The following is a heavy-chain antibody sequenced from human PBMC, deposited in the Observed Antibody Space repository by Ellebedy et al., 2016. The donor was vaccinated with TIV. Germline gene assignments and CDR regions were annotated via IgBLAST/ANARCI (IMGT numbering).Heavy chain of an antibody. CDR2: INQDGSEK. J-gene: IGHJ4*02. D-gene: IGHD3-3*01. Sequence: GGSLRLSCAASGFTFSSYWMSWVRQAPGKGLEWVANINQDGSEKYYVDSVKGRFTISRDNAMNSLYLQMNSLRAEDTAVYYCARVGGIWSGYSDHFDYWGQGILVTVSS. CDR3: ARVGGIWSGYSDHFDY. V-gene: IGHV3-7*03. CDR1: GFTFSSYW.